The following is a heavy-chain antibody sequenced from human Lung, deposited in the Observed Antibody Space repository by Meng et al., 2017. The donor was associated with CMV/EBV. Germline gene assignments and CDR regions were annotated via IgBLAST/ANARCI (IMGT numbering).Heavy chain of an antibody. Sequence: ASVKVSCKASGYTFTAHYFHCVRQAPGQGLEWMVWIHPHRGDTNYAQQFQGRVTLTRDTSINTGYMELTSLTSDDTAVYCCARDNNWGPDYWGQGTRVTLSS. CDR3: ARDNNWGPDY. CDR2: IHPHRGDT. V-gene: IGHV1-2*02. D-gene: IGHD7-27*01. CDR1: GYTFTAHY. J-gene: IGHJ4*02.